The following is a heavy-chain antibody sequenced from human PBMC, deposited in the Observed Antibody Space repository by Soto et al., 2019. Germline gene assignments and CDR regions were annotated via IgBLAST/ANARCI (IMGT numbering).Heavy chain of an antibody. V-gene: IGHV3-64*01. CDR1: GFTFSSYA. CDR2: ISSNGGST. D-gene: IGHD5-12*01. Sequence: GGSLRLSCAASGFTFSSYAMHWVRQAPGKGLEYVSAISSNGGSTYYANSVKGRFTISRDNSKNTLYLQMGSLRAEDMAVYYCARVIGYSGFYMDVWAKGTTVPVSS. CDR3: ARVIGYSGFYMDV. J-gene: IGHJ6*03.